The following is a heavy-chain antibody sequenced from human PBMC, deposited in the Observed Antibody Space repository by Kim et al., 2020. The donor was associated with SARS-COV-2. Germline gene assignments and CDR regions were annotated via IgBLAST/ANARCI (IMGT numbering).Heavy chain of an antibody. Sequence: SETLSLTCAVYGGSFSGYYWSWIRQPPGKGLEWIGEINHSGSTNYNPSLKSRVTISVDTSKNQFSLKLSSVTAADTAVYYCATITMVRGVIPEKYYGMDVWGQGTTVTVSS. CDR2: INHSGST. CDR1: GGSFSGYY. J-gene: IGHJ6*02. D-gene: IGHD3-10*01. CDR3: ATITMVRGVIPEKYYGMDV. V-gene: IGHV4-34*01.